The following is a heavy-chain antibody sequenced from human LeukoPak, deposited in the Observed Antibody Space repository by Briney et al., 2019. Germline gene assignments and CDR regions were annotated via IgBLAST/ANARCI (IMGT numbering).Heavy chain of an antibody. D-gene: IGHD1-26*01. Sequence: PSETLSLTCAVSGGSIATADFDWAWIRQPPGQGFEWIATISSSGKAYYYPSLMSRVTISVDTSKNHFSLDVTSVTAADTGPFYCARFKGGTGFDYWGRGVLVIVS. CDR3: ARFKGGTGFDY. J-gene: IGHJ4*02. V-gene: IGHV4-39*02. CDR2: ISSSGKA. CDR1: GGSIATADFD.